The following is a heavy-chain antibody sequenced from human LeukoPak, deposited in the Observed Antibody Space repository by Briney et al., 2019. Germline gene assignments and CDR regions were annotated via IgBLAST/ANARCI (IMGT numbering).Heavy chain of an antibody. CDR1: GFTFSSYG. CDR2: ISGSGSGT. D-gene: IGHD2-2*03. Sequence: GGTLRLSCAASGFTFSSYGMSWVRQAPGKGLGWVSGISGSGSGTYYADSVKGRFTISRDNSKNTLYLQMNSLRAEDTAVYYCATHGSAHYYMDVWGKGTTVTISS. J-gene: IGHJ6*03. CDR3: ATHGSAHYYMDV. V-gene: IGHV3-23*01.